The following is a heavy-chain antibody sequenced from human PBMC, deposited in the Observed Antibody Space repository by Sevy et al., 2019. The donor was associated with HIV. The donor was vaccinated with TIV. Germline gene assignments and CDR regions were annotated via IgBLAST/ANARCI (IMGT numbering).Heavy chain of an antibody. V-gene: IGHV3-74*01. Sequence: GGSLRLSCATSGFTFSSYWMHWVRQAPGKGLVWVSSINSDGSSTSYADSVKGRFTISRDNAKNTLYLQMNSLRAEDTAVYYCARDGGWFGFPDYWGQGTLVTVSS. D-gene: IGHD3-10*01. CDR1: GFTFSSYW. CDR3: ARDGGWFGFPDY. J-gene: IGHJ4*02. CDR2: INSDGSST.